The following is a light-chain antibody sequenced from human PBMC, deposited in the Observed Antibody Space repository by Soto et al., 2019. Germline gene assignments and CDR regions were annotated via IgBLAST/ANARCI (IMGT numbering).Light chain of an antibody. CDR2: EVS. J-gene: IGKJ5*01. CDR3: MQSTQLPPT. CDR1: QSLVHVAGETF. Sequence: DVLKTQTPLCLSVAPGQPSSISCKSSQSLVHVAGETFLFWYLQKPVQSPQLLIYEVSTRVAGVPDRFSGSGSGTDFTLEISRVETDDVGIYYCMQSTQLPPTFGQGTRLET. V-gene: IGKV2D-29*02.